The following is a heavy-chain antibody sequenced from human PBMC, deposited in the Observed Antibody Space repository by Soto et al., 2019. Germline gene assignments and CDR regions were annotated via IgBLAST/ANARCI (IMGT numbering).Heavy chain of an antibody. D-gene: IGHD3-16*01. CDR2: IFSSGTT. J-gene: IGHJ6*02. V-gene: IGHV4-30-4*01. Sequence: SATLSLTCTVSGDSISSGNKYWSWIRQAPGKGLEWIGYIFSSGTTSYNPSLKSRLTMSLDTSQNQFSLRLASVTDADSAVYYCARVPSPFDYYYAMDVWGQGTTVTVS. CDR3: ARVPSPFDYYYAMDV. CDR1: GDSISSGNKY.